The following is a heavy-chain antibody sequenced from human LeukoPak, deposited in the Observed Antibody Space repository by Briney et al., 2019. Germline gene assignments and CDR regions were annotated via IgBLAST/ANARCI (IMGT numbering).Heavy chain of an antibody. CDR2: ISGSGGST. CDR3: AKYLGLYSSGPYDY. V-gene: IGHV3-23*01. J-gene: IGHJ4*02. D-gene: IGHD6-19*01. Sequence: SGGSLRLSCAASGFTFSSYAMSWVRQAPGKGLEWVSAISGSGGSTYYADSVKGRFTISRDNSKNTLYLQMNSLRAEDTAVYYCAKYLGLYSSGPYDYWGQGTLVTVSS. CDR1: GFTFSSYA.